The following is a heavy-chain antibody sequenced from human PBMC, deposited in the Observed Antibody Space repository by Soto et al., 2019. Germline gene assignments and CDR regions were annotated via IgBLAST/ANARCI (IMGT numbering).Heavy chain of an antibody. D-gene: IGHD2-15*01. Sequence: QVQLHQWGAGLLKPSETLSLTCAVYGGSFTTYYWSWIRQSPGKGLEWLGEINHSGFTNYNPSLESRVTTSVDTSKNQFSLKLRSVTAADTAIYYCARRYCSDSYCSYFDYWGRGTLVSVSS. CDR1: GGSFTTYY. J-gene: IGHJ4*02. V-gene: IGHV4-34*01. CDR3: ARRYCSDSYCSYFDY. CDR2: INHSGFT.